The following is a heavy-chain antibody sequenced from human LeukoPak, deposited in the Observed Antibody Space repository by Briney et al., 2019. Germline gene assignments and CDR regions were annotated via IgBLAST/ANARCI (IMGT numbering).Heavy chain of an antibody. CDR1: GGSFSGYY. CDR2: INHSGST. Sequence: PSETLSLTCAVYGGSFSGYYWSWIRQPPGKWLEWIGEINHSGSTNYNPSLKSRVTISVDTSKNQFSLKLSSVTAADTAVYYCVRGPSGTLAFDIWGQGTMVTVSS. D-gene: IGHD2-2*01. J-gene: IGHJ3*02. CDR3: VRGPSGTLAFDI. V-gene: IGHV4-34*01.